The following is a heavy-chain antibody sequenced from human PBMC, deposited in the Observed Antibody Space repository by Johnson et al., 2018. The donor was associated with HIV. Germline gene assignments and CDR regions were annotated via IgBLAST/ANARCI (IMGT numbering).Heavy chain of an antibody. CDR2: ISYDGSNK. D-gene: IGHD6-13*01. V-gene: IGHV3-30-3*01. CDR1: GFTFSSYA. J-gene: IGHJ3*02. CDR3: ARERARQELGLDGAFDI. Sequence: QVQLVESGGGVVQPGRSLRLSCAASGFTFSSYAMHWVRQAPGKGLEWVAVISYDGSNKYYADSVKGRFIISRDNSQNTLSLQMHSLRAEDTAVYYCARERARQELGLDGAFDIWGQGTMVTVSS.